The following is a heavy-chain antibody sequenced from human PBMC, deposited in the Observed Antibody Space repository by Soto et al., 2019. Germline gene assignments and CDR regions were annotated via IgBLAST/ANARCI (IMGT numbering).Heavy chain of an antibody. Sequence: ASVKVSCKASGYTFTSYGISWVRQAPGQGLEWMGWISAYNVNTNYAQKLQGRVTMTTNTSTSTAYMELRSLRSDDTAVYYCAGVGRVVVPAGKYYYCLDDCERGPRVVVSS. D-gene: IGHD2-2*01. CDR1: GYTFTSYG. J-gene: IGHJ6*01. CDR3: AGVGRVVVPAGKYYYCLDD. V-gene: IGHV1-18*01. CDR2: ISAYNVNT.